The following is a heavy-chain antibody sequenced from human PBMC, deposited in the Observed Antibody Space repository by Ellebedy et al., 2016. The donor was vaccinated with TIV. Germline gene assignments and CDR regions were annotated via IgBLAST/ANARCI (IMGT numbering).Heavy chain of an antibody. J-gene: IGHJ5*02. CDR1: GGYISGDH. CDR2: ITYYVRT. Sequence: MPSETLSLTCTVSGGYISGDHWSWIRHPPGTGLEWIGYITYYVRTNYNPPLKSRLTISLDTSKNQFSLKLTSVTAADTAIYFCARDRRELELRGLDPWGQGTLVSVSS. V-gene: IGHV4-59*01. CDR3: ARDRRELELRGLDP. D-gene: IGHD1-7*01.